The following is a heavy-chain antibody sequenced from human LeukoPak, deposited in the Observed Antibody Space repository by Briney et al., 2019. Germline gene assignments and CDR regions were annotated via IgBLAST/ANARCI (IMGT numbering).Heavy chain of an antibody. CDR3: ARSYSGYDWDYFDY. V-gene: IGHV1-2*02. J-gene: IGHJ4*02. D-gene: IGHD5-12*01. CDR2: INPNSGGT. CDR1: GYTFTGYY. Sequence: GASVKVSCKASGYTFTGYYMHWVRQAPGQGLEWTGWINPNSGGTNYAQKFQGRVTMTRDTSISTAYMELSRLRSDDTAVYYCARSYSGYDWDYFDYWGQGTLVTVSS.